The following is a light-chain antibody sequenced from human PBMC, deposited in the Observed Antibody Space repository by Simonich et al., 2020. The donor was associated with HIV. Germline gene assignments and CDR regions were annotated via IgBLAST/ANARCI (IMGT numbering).Light chain of an antibody. V-gene: IGKV4-1*01. Sequence: EIVMTQSPEFLAVSLGERATINCKSSQSVLYSSNNKNYLGGYQQKPGQPPKLLIYWASTRESGVPDRFSGSGSGTDFTLSISSLQAEDVAVYYCQQYYDTPYTFGQGTKLEIK. CDR1: QSVLYSSNNKNY. CDR3: QQYYDTPYT. J-gene: IGKJ2*01. CDR2: WAS.